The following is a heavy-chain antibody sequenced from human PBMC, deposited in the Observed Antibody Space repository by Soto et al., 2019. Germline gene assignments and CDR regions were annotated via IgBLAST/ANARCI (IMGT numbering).Heavy chain of an antibody. V-gene: IGHV3-23*01. J-gene: IGHJ5*02. CDR3: GKDFGRGSGSYEPWSWFDP. CDR2: SSGSGGST. Sequence: EGSLRLSCEASGFTFSSYAMSWVRQAPGKGLEWVSASSGSGGSTYSADSVKGRLTISRDKSKYTLYLQMNGVRAENTPVYYCGKDFGRGSGSYEPWSWFDPWGQGTLVKVSS. CDR1: GFTFSSYA. D-gene: IGHD1-26*01.